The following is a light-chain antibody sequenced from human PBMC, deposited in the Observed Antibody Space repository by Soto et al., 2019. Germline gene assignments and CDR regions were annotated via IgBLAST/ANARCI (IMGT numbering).Light chain of an antibody. CDR2: HSS. CDR3: QHTFNNRLS. Sequence: DIQMTQSPSSLSASVGARVTITCRAIQSVSTSVNWYQQLGGKAPKLLIQHSSTLQSGVPSRFSGSGSGTDLTLTISSLQPEACATYYCQHTFNNRLSFGGGTKVEIK. J-gene: IGKJ4*01. V-gene: IGKV1-39*01. CDR1: QSVSTS.